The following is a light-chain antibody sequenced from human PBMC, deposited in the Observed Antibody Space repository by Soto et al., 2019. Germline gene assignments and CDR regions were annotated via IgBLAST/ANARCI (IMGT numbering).Light chain of an antibody. V-gene: IGKV1-39*01. CDR3: QQSYSAPLT. CDR2: AAS. Sequence: DTQKTQSPSSLASSPEVGVTITCRASQYIRTTLNWYHQKPGKAPKLLIYAASRLQSGVPSRFSGSGSGTDFTLTISSLQPEDFATYYCQQSYSAPLTFGGGTKVDI. CDR1: QYIRTT. J-gene: IGKJ4*01.